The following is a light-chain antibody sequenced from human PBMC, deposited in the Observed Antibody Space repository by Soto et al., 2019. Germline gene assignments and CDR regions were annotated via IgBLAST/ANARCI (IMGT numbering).Light chain of an antibody. V-gene: IGKV3-15*01. Sequence: EILMTQSPATLSVSPGERETLSCRASQSVSSNVAWYQQIPGQTPRLLIYGASTRATGIPVRFSGSGSGTEFTLTISSPQSEDFAVYYCHQYDDGPYAFGQGT. J-gene: IGKJ2*01. CDR2: GAS. CDR3: HQYDDGPYA. CDR1: QSVSSN.